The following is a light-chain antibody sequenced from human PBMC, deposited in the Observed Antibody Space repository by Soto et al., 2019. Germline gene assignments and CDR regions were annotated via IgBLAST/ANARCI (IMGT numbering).Light chain of an antibody. CDR1: QGIKND. J-gene: IGKJ1*01. CDR2: AAS. Sequence: IQMTQSPSSLSASVGDRVTITCRASQGIKNDLGWYQQKPGRAPKLLIYAASTLQSGVPSRFSGSGSGTDFTLTISSLQPEDFATYYCQQYNSYSPWTFGQGTKVDIK. V-gene: IGKV1-17*01. CDR3: QQYNSYSPWT.